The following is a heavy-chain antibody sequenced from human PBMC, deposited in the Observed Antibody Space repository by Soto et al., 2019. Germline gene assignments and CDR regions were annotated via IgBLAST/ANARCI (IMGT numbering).Heavy chain of an antibody. CDR3: ARGRDGGAAN. CDR1: GGSFSGYY. V-gene: IGHV4-34*01. J-gene: IGHJ4*02. CDR2: INPSGST. Sequence: QVQLQQWGAGLLKPSETLSLTCAVYGGSFSGYYWSWIRQPPGKGLEWIGEINPSGSTNYTPSLKSRGTISGDTPKNQFSLKLTSVSAADTAVYFCARGRDGGAANWGQGTLVTVSS. D-gene: IGHD4-17*01.